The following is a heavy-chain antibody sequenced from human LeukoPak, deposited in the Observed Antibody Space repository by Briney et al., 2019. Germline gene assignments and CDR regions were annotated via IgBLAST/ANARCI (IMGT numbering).Heavy chain of an antibody. Sequence: GGSLRLSCAASGFTFSNYAMSWVRQAPGKGLEWVSYISSSGSTIYYADSVKGRFTISRDNAKNSLYLQMNSLRAEDTAVYYCARDGWYGGLDYWGQGTLVTVSS. CDR2: ISSSGSTI. J-gene: IGHJ4*02. D-gene: IGHD6-19*01. CDR3: ARDGWYGGLDY. CDR1: GFTFSNYA. V-gene: IGHV3-11*04.